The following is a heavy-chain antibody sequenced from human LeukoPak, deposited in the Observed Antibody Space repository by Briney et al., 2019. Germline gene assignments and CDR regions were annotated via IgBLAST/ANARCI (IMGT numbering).Heavy chain of an antibody. D-gene: IGHD5-18*01. V-gene: IGHV4-59*01. CDR2: IYYSGST. J-gene: IGHJ4*02. Sequence: SETLSLTCTVSGGSISSYYWSWIRQPPGKGLEWIGYIYYSGSTNYNPSLKSRVTISVDTSKNQFSLKLSSVTAADTAVYYCARGGYSSYGYLHDYWGQGTLVTVSS. CDR1: GGSISSYY. CDR3: ARGGYSSYGYLHDY.